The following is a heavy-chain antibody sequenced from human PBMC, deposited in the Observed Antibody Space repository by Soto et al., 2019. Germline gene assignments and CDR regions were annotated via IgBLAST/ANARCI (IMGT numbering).Heavy chain of an antibody. Sequence: QMQLQASGPGLVKPSETLSLTCNVSGASVSHGYWSWIRQPPGKGLEWIGFMYFGGSCNYNPSLTSRATISVETSKNPFSMKLTSVTASDPAAYYCARSYYDSTGFAVDPWGQGTLLTVSS. J-gene: IGHJ5*02. D-gene: IGHD3-22*01. CDR2: MYFGGSC. V-gene: IGHV4-59*02. CDR3: ARSYYDSTGFAVDP. CDR1: GASVSHGY.